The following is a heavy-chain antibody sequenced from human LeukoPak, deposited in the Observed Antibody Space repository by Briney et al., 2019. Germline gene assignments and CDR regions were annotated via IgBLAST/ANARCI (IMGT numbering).Heavy chain of an antibody. CDR1: GLIFSNYW. CDR3: ARAKIASTVIYCYMDV. D-gene: IGHD2-21*02. CDR2: INGDGSRT. Sequence: PGGSLRLSCVASGLIFSNYWMHWVRQAPGKKLAWVARINGDGSRTSYADSVTGRFTISRDNAKNTLYLQMNSLRAEDTAVYYCARAKIASTVIYCYMDVWGKGTTVTVSS. J-gene: IGHJ6*03. V-gene: IGHV3-74*01.